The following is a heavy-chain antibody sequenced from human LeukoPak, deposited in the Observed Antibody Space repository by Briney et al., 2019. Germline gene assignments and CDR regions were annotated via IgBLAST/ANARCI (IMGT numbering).Heavy chain of an antibody. CDR1: GFTVSSNY. D-gene: IGHD3-10*01. J-gene: IGHJ6*04. CDR3: ARDYPTYYYGSGSYHYGMDV. V-gene: IGHV3-53*01. CDR2: IYSGGST. Sequence: GGSLRLSCAASGFTVSSNYMSWVRQAPGKGLEWVSVIYSGGSTYYADSVKGRFTISRDNSKNTLCLQMNSLRAEDTAVYYCARDYPTYYYGSGSYHYGMDVWGKGTTVTVSS.